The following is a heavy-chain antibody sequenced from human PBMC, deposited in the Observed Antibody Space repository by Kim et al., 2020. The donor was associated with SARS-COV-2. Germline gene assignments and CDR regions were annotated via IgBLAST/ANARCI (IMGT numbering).Heavy chain of an antibody. J-gene: IGHJ6*02. CDR1: GYTFTGYY. CDR3: ARAGDQYCSSTSCTPIYYYYYYGMDV. D-gene: IGHD2-2*01. CDR2: INPNSGGT. V-gene: IGHV1-2*06. Sequence: ASVKVSCKASGYTFTGYYMHWVRQAPGQGLEWMGRINPNSGGTNYAQKFQGRVTMTRDTSISTAYMELSRLRSDDTAVYYCARAGDQYCSSTSCTPIYYYYYYGMDVWGQGTTVTVSS.